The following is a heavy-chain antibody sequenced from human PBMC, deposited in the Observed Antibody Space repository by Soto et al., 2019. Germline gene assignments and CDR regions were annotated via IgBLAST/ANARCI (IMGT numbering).Heavy chain of an antibody. CDR2: IHYSGNT. CDR1: GGSISNYY. V-gene: IGHV4-59*08. CDR3: AGEYYDFWRGYFTTIDY. Sequence: SETLSLTCTVSGGSISNYYWSWIRQPPGKGLEWIGYIHYSGNTKYNPTLKSRVTISSDTSKDKLSMKLTSMTAADAAVYYLAGEYYDFWRGYFTTIDYWGQGTLVTVSS. J-gene: IGHJ4*02. D-gene: IGHD3-3*01.